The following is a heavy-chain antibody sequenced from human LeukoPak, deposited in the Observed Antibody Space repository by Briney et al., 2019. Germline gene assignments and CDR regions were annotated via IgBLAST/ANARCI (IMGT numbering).Heavy chain of an antibody. J-gene: IGHJ5*02. V-gene: IGHV4-34*01. CDR2: INHSGST. CDR3: AGYCSSTSCPNWFDP. CDR1: GGSFSGYY. Sequence: SETLSLTCAVYGGSFSGYYWSWIRQPPGKGLEWIGEINHSGSTNYNPSLKSRVTISVDTSKNQFSLKLSSVTAADTAVYYCAGYCSSTSCPNWFDPWGQGTLVTVSS. D-gene: IGHD2-2*01.